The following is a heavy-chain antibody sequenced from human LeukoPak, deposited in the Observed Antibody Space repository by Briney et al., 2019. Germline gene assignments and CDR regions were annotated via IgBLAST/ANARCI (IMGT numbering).Heavy chain of an antibody. CDR1: GFTFSSYA. CDR3: ARAGSAYSYGNKVFDY. Sequence: RPGGSLRLSCAASGFTFSSYAISWVRQAPGQGLEWMGGIIPIFGTANYAQKFQGRVTITADESTSTAYMELSSLRSEDTAVYYCARAGSAYSYGNKVFDYWGQGTLVTVSS. CDR2: IIPIFGTA. V-gene: IGHV1-69*01. D-gene: IGHD5-18*01. J-gene: IGHJ4*02.